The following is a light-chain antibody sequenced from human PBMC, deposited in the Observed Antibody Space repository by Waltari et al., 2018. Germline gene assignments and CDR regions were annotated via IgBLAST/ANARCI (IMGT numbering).Light chain of an antibody. V-gene: IGLV1-47*02. J-gene: IGLJ7*01. Sequence: QSVLTQPPSASAAARKSVTISCSGSSSNIGSNGVSWYQQFAGTAPKLLIYYNSRRPSGVSDRFSGSKSGTSASLAISGLQTEDEADYYCATWDDDLSSGVFGGGTRLTVL. CDR3: ATWDDDLSSGV. CDR2: YNS. CDR1: SSNIGSNG.